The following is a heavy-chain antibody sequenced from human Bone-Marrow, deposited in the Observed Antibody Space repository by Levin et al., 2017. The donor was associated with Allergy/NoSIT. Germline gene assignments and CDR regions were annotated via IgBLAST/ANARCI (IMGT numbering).Heavy chain of an antibody. J-gene: IGHJ4*02. CDR1: GFTFSSYG. Sequence: LSLTCAASGFTFSSYGMHWVRQAPGKGLEWVAVISYDGSNKYYADSVKGRFTISRDNSKNTLYLQMNSLRAEDTAVYYCAKDRSLSSSWYYWGQGTLVTVAS. CDR2: ISYDGSNK. D-gene: IGHD6-13*01. V-gene: IGHV3-30*18. CDR3: AKDRSLSSSWYY.